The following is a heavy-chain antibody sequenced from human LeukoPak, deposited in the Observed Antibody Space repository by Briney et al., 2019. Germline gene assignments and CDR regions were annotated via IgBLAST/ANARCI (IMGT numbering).Heavy chain of an antibody. V-gene: IGHV3-20*04. CDR1: GFMFDDYG. CDR2: INWNGGRT. CDR3: ARDYDYGDYPGY. D-gene: IGHD4-17*01. J-gene: IGHJ4*02. Sequence: GGSLRLSRAASGFMFDDYGMSWVRQAPGKGLEWVSGINWNGGRTGYADSVKGRFTISRDNAKNSLYLQMNSLRAEDTALYYCARDYDYGDYPGYWGQGTLVTVSS.